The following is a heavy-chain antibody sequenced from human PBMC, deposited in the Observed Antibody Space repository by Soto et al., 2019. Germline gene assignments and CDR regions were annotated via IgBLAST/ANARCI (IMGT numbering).Heavy chain of an antibody. D-gene: IGHD3-3*01. J-gene: IGHJ4*02. Sequence: QVQLVQSGAEVRNPGASVKVSCKASGYTFTSYGLSWVRQAPGQGLEWMGWITAYNDNTNYAQKVQARAILTIDTSTTTGSKELRSLRSDDTAVYYWARGQIQSDFDYWGQGTLVTVSS. V-gene: IGHV1-18*04. CDR3: ARGQIQSDFDY. CDR2: ITAYNDNT. CDR1: GYTFTSYG.